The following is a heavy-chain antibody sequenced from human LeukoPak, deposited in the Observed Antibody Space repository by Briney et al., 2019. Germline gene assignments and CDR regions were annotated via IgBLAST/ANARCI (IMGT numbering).Heavy chain of an antibody. D-gene: IGHD1-1*01. J-gene: IGHJ3*02. CDR1: GFTVSSNY. CDR2: IYSGGST. CDR3: AREVGPGDDAFDI. Sequence: GGSLRLSCAASGFTVSSNYMSWVRQAPGKGLEWVSVIYSGGSTYYADSVKGRFTISRHNSKNTLYPQMNSLRAEDTAVYYCAREVGPGDDAFDIWGQGTTVTVYS. V-gene: IGHV3-53*04.